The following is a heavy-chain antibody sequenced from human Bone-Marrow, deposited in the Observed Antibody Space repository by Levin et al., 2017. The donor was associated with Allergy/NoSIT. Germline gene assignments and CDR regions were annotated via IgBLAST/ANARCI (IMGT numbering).Heavy chain of an antibody. CDR2: ISFSSSYI. V-gene: IGHV3-21*01. CDR1: EFTFSSYT. D-gene: IGHD6-19*01. J-gene: IGHJ6*02. CDR3: ARDTSGWLYGMDV. Sequence: KAGGSLRLSCAASEFTFSSYTMNWVRQAPGKGLEWVSSISFSSSYIYYADSVKGRFTISRDNAKNSLYLQMDSLRAEDTAVYYCARDTSGWLYGMDVWGQGTTVTVSS.